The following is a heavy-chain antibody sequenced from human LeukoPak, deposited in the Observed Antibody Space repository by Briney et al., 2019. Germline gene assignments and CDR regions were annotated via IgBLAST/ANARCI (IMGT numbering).Heavy chain of an antibody. Sequence: SCKASGYTFTKYGVSWVRQAPGQGLEWVSAISGSGGSTYYADSVRGRFTISRDNSKNTLYLQMNSLRAEDTAVYYCARGYCSSTSCYVHGMDVWGQGTTVTVSS. CDR2: ISGSGGST. CDR3: ARGYCSSTSCYVHGMDV. J-gene: IGHJ6*02. D-gene: IGHD2-2*01. CDR1: GYTFTKYG. V-gene: IGHV3-23*01.